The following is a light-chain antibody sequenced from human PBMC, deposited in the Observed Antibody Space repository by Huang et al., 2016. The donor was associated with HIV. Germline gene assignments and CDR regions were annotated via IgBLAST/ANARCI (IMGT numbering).Light chain of an antibody. J-gene: IGKJ2*01. CDR1: QNITTY. Sequence: EIVLTQSPASLSLSPGERATLSCRASQNITTYLAWYQQKPGQAPSLLIHDVTNRANGIPVRFSGSGSGTDFTLTISSLQPEDVAVYYCQQHTSWPTFGQGTNLEIK. CDR3: QQHTSWPT. V-gene: IGKV3-11*01. CDR2: DVT.